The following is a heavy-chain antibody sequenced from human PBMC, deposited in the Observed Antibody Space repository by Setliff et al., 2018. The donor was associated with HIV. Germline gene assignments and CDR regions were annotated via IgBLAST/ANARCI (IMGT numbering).Heavy chain of an antibody. CDR1: GFNFNTYW. D-gene: IGHD3-10*01. V-gene: IGHV3-7*01. J-gene: IGHJ5*02. CDR3: ARDRGGFDP. Sequence: GGSLRLSCSPSGFNFNTYWMTWVRHFPGKGLEWVANIKQDESEKYYVDSVEGRFTISRDNSKYLVYLQMANLRVEDTAVYYCARDRGGFDPWGQGALVTVSS. CDR2: IKQDESEK.